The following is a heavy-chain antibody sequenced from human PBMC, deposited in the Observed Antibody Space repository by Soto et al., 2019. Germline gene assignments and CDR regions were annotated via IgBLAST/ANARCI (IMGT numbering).Heavy chain of an antibody. CDR2: IYYSGST. CDR1: GGSISGYY. J-gene: IGHJ5*02. CDR3: ARTYYDFWSGYWRWFDP. Sequence: PSDTLSLTCTVSGGSISGYYWSWIRQPPGKGLEWIGYIYYSGSTNYNPSLKSRVTISIDTSKNQFSLKLSSVTAADTAVYYCARTYYDFWSGYWRWFDPWGQGTLVTVSS. D-gene: IGHD3-3*01. V-gene: IGHV4-59*01.